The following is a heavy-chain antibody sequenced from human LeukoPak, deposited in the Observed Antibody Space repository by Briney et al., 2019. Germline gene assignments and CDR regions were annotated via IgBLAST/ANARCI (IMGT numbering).Heavy chain of an antibody. CDR3: AKDISMVRGVNFDY. CDR2: ISWNSGSI. V-gene: IGHV3-9*01. D-gene: IGHD3-10*01. J-gene: IGHJ4*02. CDR1: GFTFDDYA. Sequence: GGSLRLSCAASGFTFDDYAMHWVRQAPGKGLEWVSGISWNSGSIGYADSVKGRFTISRDNAKNSLYLQMNSLRAEDTALYYCAKDISMVRGVNFDYWGQGTLVTVSS.